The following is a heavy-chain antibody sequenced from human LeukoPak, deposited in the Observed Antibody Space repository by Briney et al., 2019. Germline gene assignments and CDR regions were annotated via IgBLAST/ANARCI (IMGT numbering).Heavy chain of an antibody. CDR3: ARLHSSSPGEHWFDP. D-gene: IGHD6-6*01. V-gene: IGHV4-59*08. CDR2: LHAGGRT. J-gene: IGHJ5*02. Sequence: PSETLSLTPAVYRLSSSGDYWSWIPQPPGLGLLWIGNLHAGGRTNYNPSLTSRVTLSVLTSTPQSSLKLSSVPAADPAMYYCARLHSSSPGEHWFDPWGQGTLVTVSS. CDR1: RLSSSGDY.